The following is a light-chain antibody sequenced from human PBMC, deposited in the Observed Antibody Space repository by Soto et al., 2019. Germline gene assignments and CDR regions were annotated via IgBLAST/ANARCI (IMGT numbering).Light chain of an antibody. J-gene: IGKJ1*01. CDR3: QQYNSNSPGT. V-gene: IGKV1-5*03. CDR2: KAS. CDR1: QSISSW. Sequence: DIQMTQSPSTLSASVGDRVTITCRASQSISSWLAWYQQKPGKAPKLLIYKASTLESGVPSRFSGSGSGTKFTLTISSLQPHDFATYYCQQYNSNSPGTFGQGTKVEIK.